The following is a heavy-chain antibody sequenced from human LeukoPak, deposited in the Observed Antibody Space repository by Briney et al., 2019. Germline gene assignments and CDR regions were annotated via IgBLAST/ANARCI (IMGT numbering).Heavy chain of an antibody. D-gene: IGHD3-22*01. CDR3: ARGLDYYDSSGYFLYFDY. CDR1: GGTFSSYA. Sequence: SVKVSCKASGGTFSSYAISWVRQAPGQGLEWMGRIIPILGIANYAQKFQGRVTITADKSTSTAYMELSSLRSEDTAVYYCARGLDYYDSSGYFLYFDYWGQGTLVTVSS. J-gene: IGHJ4*02. V-gene: IGHV1-69*04. CDR2: IIPILGIA.